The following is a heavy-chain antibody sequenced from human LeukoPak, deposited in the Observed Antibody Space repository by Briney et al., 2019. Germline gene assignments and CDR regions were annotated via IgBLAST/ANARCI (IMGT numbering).Heavy chain of an antibody. J-gene: IGHJ3*02. CDR3: ARDLQDIVVVVAASAAFDI. D-gene: IGHD2-15*01. Sequence: ASVKVSCKASGYTFTGYYMRWVRQAPGQGLEWMGWINPNSGGTNYAQKFQGRVTMTRDTSISTAYMELSRLRSDDTAVYYCARDLQDIVVVVAASAAFDIWGQGTMVTVSS. CDR1: GYTFTGYY. CDR2: INPNSGGT. V-gene: IGHV1-2*02.